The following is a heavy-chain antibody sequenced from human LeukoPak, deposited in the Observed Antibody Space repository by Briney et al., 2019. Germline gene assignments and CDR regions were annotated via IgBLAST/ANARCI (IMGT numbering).Heavy chain of an antibody. J-gene: IGHJ6*03. D-gene: IGHD6-6*01. V-gene: IGHV1-69*05. CDR2: IIPIFGTA. Sequence: ASVKVSCKASGGAFSSYAISWVRQAPGQGLEWMGGIIPIFGTANYAQKFQGRVTITTDESTSTAYMELSSLRSEDTAVYYCARDHYSSSSQYYYYYYMDVWGKGTTVTVSS. CDR1: GGAFSSYA. CDR3: ARDHYSSSSQYYYYYYMDV.